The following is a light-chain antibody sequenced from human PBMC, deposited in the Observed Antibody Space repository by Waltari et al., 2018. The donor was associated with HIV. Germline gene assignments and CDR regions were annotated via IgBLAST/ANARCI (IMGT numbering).Light chain of an antibody. Sequence: QVVLTQSPSASASLGASVKLTRTLSSGHSPYPVPRHPQQPEKGPRYLIKLNSDGNHYKGDGVPDRFSASSSGAERYLTISSIQSEDEAYYYCQTWGTGFVVFGGGTKLTVL. CDR3: QTWGTGFVV. V-gene: IGLV4-69*01. CDR2: LNSDGNH. J-gene: IGLJ2*01. CDR1: SGHSPYP.